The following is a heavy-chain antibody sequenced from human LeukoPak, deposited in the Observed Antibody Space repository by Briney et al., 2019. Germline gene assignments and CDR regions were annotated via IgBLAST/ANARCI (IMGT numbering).Heavy chain of an antibody. J-gene: IGHJ5*02. D-gene: IGHD6-6*01. Sequence: QPGGSLRLSCAASGFSISRSSMNWVRQAPGKGLEWVSYITASSGTIYYGDSVKGRFAISRDNAKNSLYLQMNSLRAEDTAVYYCARDLSDPKYSSSNWFDPWGQGTLVTVSS. V-gene: IGHV3-48*04. CDR2: ITASSGTI. CDR1: GFSISRSS. CDR3: ARDLSDPKYSSSNWFDP.